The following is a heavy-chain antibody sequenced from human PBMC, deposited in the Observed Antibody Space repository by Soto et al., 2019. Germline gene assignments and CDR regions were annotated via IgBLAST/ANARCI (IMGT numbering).Heavy chain of an antibody. Sequence: QVQLQESGPGLVKPSGTLSLTCAVSGDSVSSPYYWCWVRQPPGKGLAWIGDVFHTGTTSYNPSLRSRVTISMDKYINQFSLDLSSVTAADTAVYYCARSAGWYAVHSWGPGTLVIVSS. V-gene: IGHV4-4*02. CDR1: GDSVSSPYY. J-gene: IGHJ4*02. D-gene: IGHD6-19*01. CDR2: VFHTGTT. CDR3: ARSAGWYAVHS.